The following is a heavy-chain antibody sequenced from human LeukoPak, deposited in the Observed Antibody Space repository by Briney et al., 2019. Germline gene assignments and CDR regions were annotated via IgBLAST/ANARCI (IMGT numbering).Heavy chain of an antibody. Sequence: GGSLRLSCAASGFTFSSYAMHWVRQAPGKGLEWVAVISYDGSNKYYADSVKGRFTISRDNAKNSLYLQMNSLRDEDTAVYYCARDENWGFDYWGQGTLVTVSS. CDR3: ARDENWGFDY. CDR1: GFTFSSYA. CDR2: ISYDGSNK. V-gene: IGHV3-30-3*01. J-gene: IGHJ4*02. D-gene: IGHD7-27*01.